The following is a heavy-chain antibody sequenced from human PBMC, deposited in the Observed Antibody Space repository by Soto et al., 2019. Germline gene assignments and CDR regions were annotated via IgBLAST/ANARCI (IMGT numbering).Heavy chain of an antibody. CDR2: IDPSDSYT. CDR1: GYSFTSYW. D-gene: IGHD6-19*01. V-gene: IGHV5-10-1*01. CDR3: AGLGLVAVAGGVSYYSDGMDV. J-gene: IGHJ6*02. Sequence: GESLKISCKGSGYSFTSYWISWVRQMPGKGLEWMGRIDPSDSYTNYSPSFQGHVTISADKSISTAYLQWSSLKASDTAMYYCAGLGLVAVAGGVSYYSDGMDVWGPGTTVTVSS.